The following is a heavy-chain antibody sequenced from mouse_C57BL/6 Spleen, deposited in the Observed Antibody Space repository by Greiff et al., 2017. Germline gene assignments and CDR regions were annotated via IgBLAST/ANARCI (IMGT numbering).Heavy chain of an antibody. CDR1: GYAFSSYW. CDR2: INPSNGGT. D-gene: IGHD1-1*01. V-gene: IGHV1-53*01. Sequence: QVQLQQSGAELVKPGASVKISCKASGYAFSSYWMNWVKQRPGKGLEWIGNINPSNGGTNYNEKFKSKATLTVDKSSSTAYMQLSSLTSEDSAVYYCASLYYYGSSPYWYFDVGGTGTTVTVSS. CDR3: ASLYYYGSSPYWYFDV. J-gene: IGHJ1*03.